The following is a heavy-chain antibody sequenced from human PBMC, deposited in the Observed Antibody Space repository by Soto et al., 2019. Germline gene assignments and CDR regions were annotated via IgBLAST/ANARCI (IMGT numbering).Heavy chain of an antibody. J-gene: IGHJ5*02. CDR2: MSIDGMNQ. D-gene: IGHD6-19*01. Sequence: GSLRLSCAASGFTFKEAAMNWVRQAPGKGLEWVGVMSIDGMNQHYGDSVRGRFTISRDTSKNTSYLQMDSLRPEDTAVYYCAKEQFNTGWTQPGSWGQGTLVTVSS. CDR1: GFTFKEAA. CDR3: AKEQFNTGWTQPGS. V-gene: IGHV3-30*18.